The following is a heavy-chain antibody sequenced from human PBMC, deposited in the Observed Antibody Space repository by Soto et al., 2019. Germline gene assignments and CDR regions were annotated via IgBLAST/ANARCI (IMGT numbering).Heavy chain of an antibody. J-gene: IGHJ6*02. CDR3: ARDGGFYVDTALYGMDV. Sequence: EVQLVESGGGLVQPGGSLRLSCAGSGFTLSRFWMSWVRQAPGKGLEWVANIKQDGREKYYVDSVKGRFTISGDNAKNSLYLQMNSLRAEDTAVYYCARDGGFYVDTALYGMDVWGQGTTVTVSS. V-gene: IGHV3-7*03. CDR1: GFTLSRFW. D-gene: IGHD5-18*01. CDR2: IKQDGREK.